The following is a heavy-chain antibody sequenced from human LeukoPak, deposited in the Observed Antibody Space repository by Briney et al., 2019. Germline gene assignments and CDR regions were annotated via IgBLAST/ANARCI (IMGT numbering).Heavy chain of an antibody. V-gene: IGHV4-59*01. CDR3: ARGTGFYDSSGHYYWGYFDS. CDR1: GGSISSYY. Sequence: SETLSLTCTVSGGSISSYYWSWIRQPPGKGLEWIGFIYYSGTTNYNPSLKGRVTISIDSSKNQFSLKLSSVTAADTAIYYCARGTGFYDSSGHYYWGYFDSWGQGTLVPVSS. CDR2: IYYSGTT. J-gene: IGHJ4*02. D-gene: IGHD3-22*01.